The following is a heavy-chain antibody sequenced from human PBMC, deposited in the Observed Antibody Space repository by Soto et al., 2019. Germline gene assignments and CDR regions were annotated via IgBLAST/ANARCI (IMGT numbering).Heavy chain of an antibody. CDR3: AKGYYYDSGNFDY. CDR1: GFTFRNFA. CDR2: IGGSGDST. J-gene: IGHJ4*02. V-gene: IGHV3-23*01. Sequence: EVQLLESGGGLVQPGGSLRLSCEASGFTFRNFAMGWVRQAPGKGLEWVSAIGGSGDSTYYADSVKGRFTISRDNFRNTLYLQMDSLRAEDTALYYCAKGYYYDSGNFDYWGQGSLVTVSS. D-gene: IGHD3-10*01.